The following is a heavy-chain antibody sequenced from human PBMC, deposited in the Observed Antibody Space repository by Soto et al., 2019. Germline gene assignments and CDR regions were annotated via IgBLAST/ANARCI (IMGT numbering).Heavy chain of an antibody. V-gene: IGHV4-31*03. CDR2: IYYSGST. CDR1: GGCISSGGYY. CDR3: ARDGDYGDFISPYFDY. J-gene: IGHJ4*02. D-gene: IGHD4-17*01. Sequence: LSLTCTVSGGCISSGGYYWSWIRQHPGKGLEWIGYIYYSGSTYYNPSLKSRVTISVDTSKNQFSLKLSSVTAADTAVYYCARDGDYGDFISPYFDYWGQGTLVTVSS.